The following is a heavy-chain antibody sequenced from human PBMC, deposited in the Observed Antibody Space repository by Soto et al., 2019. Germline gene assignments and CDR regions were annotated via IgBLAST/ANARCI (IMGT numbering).Heavy chain of an antibody. J-gene: IGHJ4*02. CDR2: INYSGTT. CDR3: PLSPMAVVLEY. Sequence: SETLSLTCTVSGGSISSEFYYWAWIRQPPGKGLEWIGNINYSGTTYYNPSLKSRVTISVDASKNRFSLKLTSVTAGDTAVYFCPLSPMAVVLEYWGQGTLVTVSS. V-gene: IGHV4-39*01. D-gene: IGHD2-15*01. CDR1: GGSISSEFYY.